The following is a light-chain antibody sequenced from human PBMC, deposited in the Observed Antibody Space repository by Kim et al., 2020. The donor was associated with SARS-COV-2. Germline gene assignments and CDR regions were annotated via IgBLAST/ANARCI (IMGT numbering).Light chain of an antibody. CDR1: QSVGSF. CDR2: DAS. CDR3: QQRINWPLT. V-gene: IGKV3-11*01. Sequence: LTPGERAALSCRASQSVGSFLAWYQQKPGQSPRLLIYDASIRATGIPVRFSGSGSGADFTLTISRLEPEDFAVYYCQQRINWPLTFGGGTKVDIK. J-gene: IGKJ4*01.